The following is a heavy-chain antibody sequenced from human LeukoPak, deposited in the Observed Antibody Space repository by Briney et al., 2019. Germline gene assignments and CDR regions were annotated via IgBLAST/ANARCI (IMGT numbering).Heavy chain of an antibody. J-gene: IGHJ4*02. V-gene: IGHV3-48*03. CDR1: GFPFSSYD. CDR3: ARKLTGTTYFDC. Sequence: GGSLRLSCATSGFPFSSYDMNWARQAPGKGLEWVSYIHSSGGTIYYADSVKGRFTISRDSAKNSVYLRMNSLRAEDTALYYCARKLTGTTYFDCWGQGILVTVSS. CDR2: IHSSGGTI. D-gene: IGHD1-1*01.